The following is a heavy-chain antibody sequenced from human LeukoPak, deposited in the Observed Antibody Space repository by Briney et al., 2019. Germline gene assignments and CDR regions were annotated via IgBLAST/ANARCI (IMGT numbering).Heavy chain of an antibody. D-gene: IGHD3-22*01. CDR1: GGSISSSSYY. CDR3: ARGGWYYYDSSGYYPY. J-gene: IGHJ4*02. Sequence: SETLSLTCTVSGGSISSSSYYWGWIRQPPGKGLEWIGSIYYSGSTYYNPSLKSRVTISVDTSKNQFSLKLSSVTAADTAVYYCARGGWYYYDSSGYYPYWGQGTLATVSS. V-gene: IGHV4-39*01. CDR2: IYYSGST.